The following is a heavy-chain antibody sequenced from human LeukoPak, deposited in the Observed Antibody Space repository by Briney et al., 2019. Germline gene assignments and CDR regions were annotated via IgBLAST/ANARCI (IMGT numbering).Heavy chain of an antibody. CDR2: ISAYSTYNGNT. D-gene: IGHD6-6*01. CDR3: TRDGVGVSHIAARQQPLDY. CDR1: GYTFTSYG. J-gene: IGHJ4*02. Sequence: ASVKVSCKASGYTFTSYGISWVRQAPGQGPEWMGWISAYSTYNGNTNYAQKFQGRVTMTTDTSTSTAYMGLRGLRSDDTAVYYCTRDGVGVSHIAARQQPLDYWGQGTLLTVSS. V-gene: IGHV1-18*01.